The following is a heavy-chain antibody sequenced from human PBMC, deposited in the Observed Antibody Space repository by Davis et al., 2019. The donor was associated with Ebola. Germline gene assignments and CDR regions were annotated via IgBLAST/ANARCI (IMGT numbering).Heavy chain of an antibody. J-gene: IGHJ3*02. Sequence: DSVKVSCKASGYTFTSYYMHWVRQAPGQGLEWMGIINPSGGSTSYAQKFQGRVTMTRDTSTSTVYMELSSLRSEDTAVYYCAAHLGGNWNGDAFDIWGQGTMVTVSS. CDR1: GYTFTSYY. CDR3: AAHLGGNWNGDAFDI. CDR2: INPSGGST. D-gene: IGHD1-1*01. V-gene: IGHV1-46*01.